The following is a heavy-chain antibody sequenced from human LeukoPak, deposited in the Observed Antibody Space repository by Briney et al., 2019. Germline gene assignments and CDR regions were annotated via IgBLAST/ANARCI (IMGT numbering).Heavy chain of an antibody. CDR3: AKGVSSGWYNYYYGMDV. J-gene: IGHJ6*02. V-gene: IGHV3-53*01. CDR1: GFTVSSKY. D-gene: IGHD6-19*01. Sequence: GGSLRLSCAASGFTVSSKYMNWVRQAPGKGLEWVSVIESGGSTYYADSVKGRFTVSRDNFQNTLYLQMNSLRAEDTAVYYCAKGVSSGWYNYYYGMDVWGQGTTVTVSS. CDR2: IESGGST.